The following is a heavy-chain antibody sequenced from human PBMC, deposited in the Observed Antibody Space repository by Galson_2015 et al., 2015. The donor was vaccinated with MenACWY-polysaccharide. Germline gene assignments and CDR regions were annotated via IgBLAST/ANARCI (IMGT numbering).Heavy chain of an antibody. D-gene: IGHD6-19*01. V-gene: IGHV1-8*01. CDR1: GYTFTSYD. CDR2: MSPNTAKI. J-gene: IGHJ4*02. Sequence: SVKVSCKASGYTFTSYDINWVRQATGQGLEWMGWMSPNTAKIGYPQKFQGRVTMTRNTSISTAYMELSSLTSEDSAVNYCARGRRDTAVAATAAVFLDYWGQGILVTVSS. CDR3: ARGRRDTAVAATAAVFLDY.